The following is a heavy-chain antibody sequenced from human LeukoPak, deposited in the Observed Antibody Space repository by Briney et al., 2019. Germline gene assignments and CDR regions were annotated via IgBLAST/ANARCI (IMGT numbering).Heavy chain of an antibody. CDR2: TYYRSKWYN. V-gene: IGHV6-1*01. Sequence: ASQTLSLTCAISGDSVSSNSVAWNWIRQSPSRGLEWLGRTYYRSKWYNDYAVSVKSRMTINPDTSKNQFSLQLNSVTPEDTAVYYCARRAHDPPVFDYWGQGTLVTVSS. CDR1: GDSVSSNSVA. CDR3: ARRAHDPPVFDY. J-gene: IGHJ4*02. D-gene: IGHD3-3*01.